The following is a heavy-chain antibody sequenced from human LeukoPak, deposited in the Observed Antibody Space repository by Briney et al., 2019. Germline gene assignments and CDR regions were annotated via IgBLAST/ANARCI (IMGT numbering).Heavy chain of an antibody. D-gene: IGHD3-22*01. CDR3: ARDLDSSGYGRDAFDI. CDR1: GGSISSYY. V-gene: IGHV4-4*07. CDR2: IYTSGST. Sequence: SETLSLTCTVSGGSISSYYCSWIRQPAGKGLEWIGRIYTSGSTNYNPSLKSRVTMSVDTSKNQFSLKLSSVTAADTAVYYCARDLDSSGYGRDAFDIWGQGTMVTVSS. J-gene: IGHJ3*02.